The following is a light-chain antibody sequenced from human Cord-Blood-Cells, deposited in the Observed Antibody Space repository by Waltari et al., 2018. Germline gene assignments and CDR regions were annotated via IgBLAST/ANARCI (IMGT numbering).Light chain of an antibody. V-gene: IGKV1-39*01. Sequence: DIQMTQSPSSLSASVGDRVTITCRASRSISSYLKWYQQKPGKAPNLLIYAATSVQSGVPSSFSGSGSGTDFTLTSSSLQPEDFATYYCQQSYSTLFPFGPGTNVDIK. J-gene: IGKJ3*01. CDR3: QQSYSTLFP. CDR2: AAT. CDR1: RSISSY.